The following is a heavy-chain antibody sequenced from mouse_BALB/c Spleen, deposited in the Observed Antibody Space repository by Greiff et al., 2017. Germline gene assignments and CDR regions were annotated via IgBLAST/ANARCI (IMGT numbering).Heavy chain of an antibody. CDR2: ISNGGGST. Sequence: EVKVVESGGGLVQPGGSLKLSCAASGFTFSSYTMSWVRQTPEKRLEWVAYISNGGGSTYYPDTVKGRFTISRDNAKNTLYLQMSSLKSEDTAMYYCARHYYGSSYDYYAMDYWGQGTSVTVSS. D-gene: IGHD1-1*01. CDR1: GFTFSSYT. J-gene: IGHJ4*01. CDR3: ARHYYGSSYDYYAMDY. V-gene: IGHV5-12-2*01.